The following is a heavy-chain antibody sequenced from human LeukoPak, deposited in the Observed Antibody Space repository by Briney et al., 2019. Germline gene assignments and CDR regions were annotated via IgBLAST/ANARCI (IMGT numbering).Heavy chain of an antibody. D-gene: IGHD5-12*01. Sequence: GGSLRLSCAASGFTFSSYNMHWVRQAPRKGLEWVAVISYDGSNKYYAASVKGRFTISRDNSKSSLYLQMNSLRAEDTAVYYCARDLAGYGGAFDIWGQGTMVTVS. J-gene: IGHJ3*02. CDR1: GFTFSSYN. V-gene: IGHV3-30-3*01. CDR2: ISYDGSNK. CDR3: ARDLAGYGGAFDI.